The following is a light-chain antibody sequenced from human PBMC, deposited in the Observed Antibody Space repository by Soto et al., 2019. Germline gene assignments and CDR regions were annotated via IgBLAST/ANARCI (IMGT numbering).Light chain of an antibody. Sequence: IQMTQSPSSLSASVGDTVTITCRASQSIEFFSSWYQQKPGKAPKLLIYGSSTLQSGVPSRFRGSGSGTYFTLTISSLQPEDFATYYCQQRYNPPLTFGGGTKVDIK. V-gene: IGKV1-39*01. CDR1: QSIEFF. CDR2: GSS. J-gene: IGKJ4*01. CDR3: QQRYNPPLT.